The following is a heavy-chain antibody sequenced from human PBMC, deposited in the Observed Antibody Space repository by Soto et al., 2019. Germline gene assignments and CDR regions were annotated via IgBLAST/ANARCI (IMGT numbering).Heavy chain of an antibody. J-gene: IGHJ6*02. CDR1: GFTFSDNY. CDR2: SKNKADGYTT. CDR3: ARGHWGFDV. V-gene: IGHV3-72*01. Sequence: GGSLRLSCAVSGFTFSDNYMDWVRQTPGKGLEWVGRSKNKADGYTTEYAASVKGRFTISRDDSKQSLYLQMNSLKTEDTAVYYCARGHWGFDVWGQGTTVTVSS. D-gene: IGHD7-27*01.